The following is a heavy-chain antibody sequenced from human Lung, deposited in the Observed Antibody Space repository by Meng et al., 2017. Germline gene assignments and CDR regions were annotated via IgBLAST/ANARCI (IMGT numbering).Heavy chain of an antibody. Sequence: QITLKESGPALVKPTQTLTLTCPLSGSSLSTSGVAVGWIRPPPGKALEWLALIYWDAEKRYSPSLKSRLTITKDTSKNHVVLTMTNMDPVDTATYYCAHSWGSGYYFGPLDYWGQGTLVTVSS. D-gene: IGHD3-22*01. V-gene: IGHV2-5*02. J-gene: IGHJ4*02. CDR2: IYWDAEK. CDR1: GSSLSTSGVA. CDR3: AHSWGSGYYFGPLDY.